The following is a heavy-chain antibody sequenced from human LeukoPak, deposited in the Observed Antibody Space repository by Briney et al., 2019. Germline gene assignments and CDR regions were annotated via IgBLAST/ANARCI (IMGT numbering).Heavy chain of an antibody. CDR2: IYYSGST. D-gene: IGHD3-10*01. V-gene: IGHV4-39*07. CDR3: ARLVISYYYGSGSYPEGYFDY. CDR1: GGSISSSSYY. J-gene: IGHJ4*02. Sequence: TSETLSLTCTVSGGSISSSSYYWGWIRQPPGKGLEWIGSIYYSGSTYYNPSLKSRVTISVDTSKNQFSLKLSSVTAADTAVYYCARLVISYYYGSGSYPEGYFDYWGQGTLVTVSS.